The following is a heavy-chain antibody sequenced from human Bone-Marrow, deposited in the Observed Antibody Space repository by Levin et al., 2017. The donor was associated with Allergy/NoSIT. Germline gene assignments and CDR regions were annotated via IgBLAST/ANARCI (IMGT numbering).Heavy chain of an antibody. Sequence: GGSLRLSCAFSLADYTIHWVRQAPGKGLEWVSLITFDGATSYYADSVKGRFTVSRDNSNNSVYLEMNSLTSGDTALYYCAKVAVVTAVVYYFDFWGPGTQVAVSS. CDR3: AKVAVVTAVVYYFDF. J-gene: IGHJ4*02. V-gene: IGHV3-43*01. D-gene: IGHD2-21*02. CDR2: ITFDGATS. CDR1: FSLADYT.